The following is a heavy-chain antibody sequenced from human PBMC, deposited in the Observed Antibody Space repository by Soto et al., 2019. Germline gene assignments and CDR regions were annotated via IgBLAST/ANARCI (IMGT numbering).Heavy chain of an antibody. J-gene: IGHJ4*02. D-gene: IGHD2-8*02. Sequence: GSLRLSCAASGFTFSNYWMNWVRQPPGTGLEWIGEINHSGSTNYNPSLKSRVTISVDTSKNQFSLKLTSVTAADTAVYYCARDKITGLFDYWGQGTLVTVSS. CDR1: GFTFSNYW. V-gene: IGHV4-34*01. CDR3: ARDKITGLFDY. CDR2: INHSGST.